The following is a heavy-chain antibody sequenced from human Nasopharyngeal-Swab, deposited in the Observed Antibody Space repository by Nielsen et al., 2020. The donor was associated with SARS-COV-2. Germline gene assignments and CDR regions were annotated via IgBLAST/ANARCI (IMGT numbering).Heavy chain of an antibody. Sequence: GVLKISCAASGFTFSSYAMSWVRQAPGKGLEWVSAISGSGGSTYYADSVKGRFTISRDNSKNTLYLQMNSLRAEDTAVYYCAKADVLLWFGELSLDYWGQGTLVTVSS. CDR3: AKADVLLWFGELSLDY. J-gene: IGHJ4*02. D-gene: IGHD3-10*01. CDR1: GFTFSSYA. V-gene: IGHV3-23*01. CDR2: ISGSGGST.